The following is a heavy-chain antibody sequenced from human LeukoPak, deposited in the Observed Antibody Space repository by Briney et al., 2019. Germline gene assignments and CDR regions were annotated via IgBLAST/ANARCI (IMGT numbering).Heavy chain of an antibody. Sequence: SETLSLTCTVSGGSISSYYWSSIRQPPGKGLEWIGYIYYSGSTNYNPTLKSRVTISVDTSKNQFSLKLSSVTAADTAVYYCARTPHYYYYMDVWGKGTTVTVSS. CDR3: ARTPHYYYYMDV. CDR2: IYYSGST. V-gene: IGHV4-59*01. CDR1: GGSISSYY. J-gene: IGHJ6*03.